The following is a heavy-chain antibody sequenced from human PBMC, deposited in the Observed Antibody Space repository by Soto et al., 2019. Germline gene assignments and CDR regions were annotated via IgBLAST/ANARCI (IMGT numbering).Heavy chain of an antibody. J-gene: IGHJ6*02. CDR3: AAGADTVTAGYYGMDV. CDR1: GFTFTSSA. CDR2: IVVGSGNT. Sequence: SVKVSCKASGFTFTSSAVQWVRQARGQRPEWIGWIVVGSGNTNYAQKFQERVTITRDMSTSTAYMELSSLRSEDTAVYYCAAGADTVTAGYYGMDVWGQGTTVTVSS. D-gene: IGHD4-17*01. V-gene: IGHV1-58*01.